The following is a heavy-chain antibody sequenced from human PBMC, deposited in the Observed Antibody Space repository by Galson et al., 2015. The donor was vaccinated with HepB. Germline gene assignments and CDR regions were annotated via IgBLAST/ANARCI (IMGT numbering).Heavy chain of an antibody. V-gene: IGHV1-69*13. CDR2: IIPIFGTA. CDR3: ATRPGGWNYPLDY. J-gene: IGHJ4*02. D-gene: IGHD1-7*01. Sequence: SVKVSCKASGGTFSSYAISWVRQAPGQGLQWMGGIIPIFGTANYAQKFQGRVTITADESTSTAYMELSSLRFEDTAVYYCATRPGGWNYPLDYWGQGTLVTVSS. CDR1: GGTFSSYA.